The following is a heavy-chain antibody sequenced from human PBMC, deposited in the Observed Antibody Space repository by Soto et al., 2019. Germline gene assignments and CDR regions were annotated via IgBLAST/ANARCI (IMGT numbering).Heavy chain of an antibody. J-gene: IGHJ4*02. V-gene: IGHV1-69*12. CDR3: LRVVAIPGYPDN. Sequence: QVQFVQSGAEVRQPASSVKVSCKTSGGTFSSYAISWVRQAPGQGLEWMGGIVPIVDTSTYAQKFQGRVTITANAATKPAYIELRSLRSEDTAISSCLRVVAIPGYPDNWGQGTLVTVSS. CDR1: GGTFSSYA. CDR2: IVPIVDTS. D-gene: IGHD5-12*01.